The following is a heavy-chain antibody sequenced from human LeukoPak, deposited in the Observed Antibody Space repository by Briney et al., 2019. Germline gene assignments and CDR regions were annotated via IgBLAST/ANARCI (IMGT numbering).Heavy chain of an antibody. CDR3: VKSIAAAGFYYFDY. J-gene: IGHJ4*02. V-gene: IGHV3-30*18. CDR1: GFTFSSYG. CDR2: ISYDGSNK. Sequence: GGSLRLSCAASGFTFSSYGMHWVRQAPGKGLEWVAVISYDGSNKYYADSVKGRFTISRDNSKNTLYLQMNSLRAEDTAVYYCVKSIAAAGFYYFDYWGQGTLVTVSS. D-gene: IGHD6-13*01.